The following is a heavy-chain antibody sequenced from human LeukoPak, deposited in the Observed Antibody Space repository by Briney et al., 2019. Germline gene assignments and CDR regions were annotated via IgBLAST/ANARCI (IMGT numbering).Heavy chain of an antibody. J-gene: IGHJ5*02. Sequence: SVKVSCKASGYTFTGYYMHWVRQAPGQGLEWMGGIIPIFGTANYAQKFQGRATITADESTSTAYMELSSLRSEDTAVYYCAREVVVVGFDPWGQGTLVTVSS. D-gene: IGHD2-15*01. CDR2: IIPIFGTA. CDR3: AREVVVVGFDP. V-gene: IGHV1-69*13. CDR1: GYTFTGYY.